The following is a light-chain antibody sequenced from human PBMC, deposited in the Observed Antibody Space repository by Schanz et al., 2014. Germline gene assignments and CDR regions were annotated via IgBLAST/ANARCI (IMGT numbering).Light chain of an antibody. CDR3: ASWDDSVRGWV. J-gene: IGLJ3*02. Sequence: QSVLTQPPSVSGAPGQRVTISCTGSSSNIGAGYDVHWYQQLPGTAPKLLIYGNNNRPSGVPDRFSGSKSGTSASLAITGLQAEDEADYYCASWDDSVRGWVFGGGTKLTVL. CDR2: GNN. V-gene: IGLV1-40*01. CDR1: SSNIGAGYD.